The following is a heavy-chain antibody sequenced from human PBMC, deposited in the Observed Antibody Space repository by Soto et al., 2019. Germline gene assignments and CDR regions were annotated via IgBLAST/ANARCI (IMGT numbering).Heavy chain of an antibody. Sequence: PSETLSLTCAVYGGSFSGYYWSWIRQPPGKGLEWIGEINHSGSTNYNPSLKSRVTISVDTSKNQFSLKLSSVTAADTAVYYCARLPGYWGQGTLVTVSS. CDR1: GGSFSGYY. V-gene: IGHV4-34*01. CDR2: INHSGST. CDR3: ARLPGY. J-gene: IGHJ4*02.